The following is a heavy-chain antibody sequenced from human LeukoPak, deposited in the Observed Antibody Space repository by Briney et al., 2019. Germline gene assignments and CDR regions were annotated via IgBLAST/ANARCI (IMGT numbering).Heavy chain of an antibody. V-gene: IGHV3-23*01. D-gene: IGHD5-18*01. CDR3: AKDRYGVGYLDY. Sequence: GGSLRLSCAASGFTFSSYAMTWVRQAPGKGLEWVSGISGSGAGTFYADSVKGRFTISRDNSKDTLYLQMNSLRDDDTAVYYCAKDRYGVGYLDYWGRGTLVTVSS. CDR1: GFTFSSYA. J-gene: IGHJ4*02. CDR2: ISGSGAGT.